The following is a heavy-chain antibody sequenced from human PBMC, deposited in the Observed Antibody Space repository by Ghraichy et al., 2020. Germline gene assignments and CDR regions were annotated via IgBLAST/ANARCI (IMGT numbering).Heavy chain of an antibody. CDR3: ARRGSAAYPFDY. Sequence: ESLNISCTVSGGSISGFYWSWIRQPPGKGLEWFGYVYYSGSTSYNPSLKSRVTISVDTSKNQFSLKLSSVTAADTAVYYCARRGSAAYPFDYWGQGTLVTVSS. J-gene: IGHJ4*02. D-gene: IGHD2-15*01. CDR2: VYYSGST. V-gene: IGHV4-59*01. CDR1: GGSISGFY.